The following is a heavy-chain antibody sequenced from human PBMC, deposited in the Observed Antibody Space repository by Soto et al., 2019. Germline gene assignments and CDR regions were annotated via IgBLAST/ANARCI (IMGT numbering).Heavy chain of an antibody. V-gene: IGHV1-46*01. D-gene: IGHD4-17*01. Sequence: SVKVWCKASAHTCIIYYIHCVQQAPVQGLEWMGVINPSDGSTSYAQKFQGRVTMTRDTSTSTVYMELSSLRSDDTAVYFCARLATVTPTYYFDFWGQGTLVTVSS. CDR1: AHTCIIYY. J-gene: IGHJ4*02. CDR2: INPSDGST. CDR3: ARLATVTPTYYFDF.